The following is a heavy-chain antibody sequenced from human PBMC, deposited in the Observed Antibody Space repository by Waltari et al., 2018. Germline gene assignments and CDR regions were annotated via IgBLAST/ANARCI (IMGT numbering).Heavy chain of an antibody. CDR1: GGSISSGXYX. Sequence: QLXXXXSGSGLVKXSXTLXXXXXXXGGSISSGXYXWXXXXQPPGKGLEWIGYIYHXXGTYYNPSLKSRVTIXXXRSKNQFSLKLXXXXAADTAXYYCARVXXXXXYLDYWGQGT. CDR3: ARVXXXXXYLDY. CDR2: IYHXXGT. J-gene: IGHJ4*02. V-gene: IGHV4-30-2*01.